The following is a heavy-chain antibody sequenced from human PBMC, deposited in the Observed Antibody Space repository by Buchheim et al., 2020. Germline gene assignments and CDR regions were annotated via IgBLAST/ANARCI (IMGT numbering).Heavy chain of an antibody. J-gene: IGHJ4*02. V-gene: IGHV3-33*01. D-gene: IGHD4-11*01. CDR3: ASLQASY. CDR1: GFTFSSYG. CDR2: IWYDGSTK. Sequence: QVQLVESGGGVVQPGRSLRLSCAASGFTFSSYGMHWVRQAPGKGLEWVVVIWYDGSTKYYADSVKGRFTISRDNSKNTLYLQMNSLRAEDTAVYYCASLQASYWGQGTL.